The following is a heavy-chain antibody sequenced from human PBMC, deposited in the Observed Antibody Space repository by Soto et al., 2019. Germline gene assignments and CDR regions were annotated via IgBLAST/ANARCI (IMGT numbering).Heavy chain of an antibody. CDR2: ISAYNGNT. Sequence: QVQLVQSGAEVKKPGASVKVSCKASGYTFTSYGISWVRQAPGQGLEWMGWISAYNGNTNYAQKLQGRVTTTTATSTSTAYMEVRSLRSDDTAVYYCARDGVDTATGYFYGMDVWGQGPTVTVSS. J-gene: IGHJ6*01. CDR3: ARDGVDTATGYFYGMDV. CDR1: GYTFTSYG. D-gene: IGHD5-18*01. V-gene: IGHV1-18*01.